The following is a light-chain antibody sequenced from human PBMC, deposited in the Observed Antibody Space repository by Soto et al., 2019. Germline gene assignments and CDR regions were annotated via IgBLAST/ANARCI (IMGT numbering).Light chain of an antibody. CDR3: QQRSSWWT. Sequence: EIVLTQSPATLSLSPGERATLSCRASQSVSSFLAWYQQKPGQAPRLLIYDASNRATGIPARFSGSGSGTDFTLTISSLEPEDFAVYYCQQRSSWWTFGQGIKVEIK. V-gene: IGKV3-11*01. CDR2: DAS. CDR1: QSVSSF. J-gene: IGKJ1*01.